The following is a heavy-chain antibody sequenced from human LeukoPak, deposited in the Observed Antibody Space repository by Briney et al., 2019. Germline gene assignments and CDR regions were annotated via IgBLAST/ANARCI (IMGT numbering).Heavy chain of an antibody. CDR1: GFTFSSYS. CDR2: ISSSSTI. Sequence: GGSLRLSCAASGFTFSSYSMNWVRQAPGKGLEWVSYISSSSTIYYADSVKGRFTISRDNAKNSLYLQMNSLRAEDTAVYYCAREGSGSYYFDYWGQGTLVTVSS. J-gene: IGHJ4*02. D-gene: IGHD1-26*01. CDR3: AREGSGSYYFDY. V-gene: IGHV3-48*04.